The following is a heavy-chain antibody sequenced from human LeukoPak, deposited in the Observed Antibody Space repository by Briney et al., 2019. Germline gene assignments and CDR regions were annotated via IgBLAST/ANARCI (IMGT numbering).Heavy chain of an antibody. CDR3: AKDGVSIVAFSSYYFDF. Sequence: PGGSLRLSCAASGFTFSSYAMSWVRQAPGKGLEWVSAISGSGGSTYYADSVKGRFTISRDNSKNTLYLQMNSLRAEDTAVYYCAKDGVSIVAFSSYYFDFWGQGTLVTVSS. V-gene: IGHV3-23*01. D-gene: IGHD5-12*01. CDR2: ISGSGGST. J-gene: IGHJ4*02. CDR1: GFTFSSYA.